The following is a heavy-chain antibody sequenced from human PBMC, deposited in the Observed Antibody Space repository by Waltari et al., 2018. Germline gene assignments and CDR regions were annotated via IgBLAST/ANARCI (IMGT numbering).Heavy chain of an antibody. CDR1: GFTFGDYA. V-gene: IGHV3-49*03. Sequence: EVQLVESGGGLVQPGRSLRLSCTASGFTFGDYAMSWFRQAPGKGLEWVGFIRSKAYGGTTEYAASVKGRFTISRDDSKSIAYLQMNSLKTEDTAVYYCTRDRGYSSSFLDYWGQGTLVTVSS. J-gene: IGHJ4*02. D-gene: IGHD6-13*01. CDR3: TRDRGYSSSFLDY. CDR2: IRSKAYGGTT.